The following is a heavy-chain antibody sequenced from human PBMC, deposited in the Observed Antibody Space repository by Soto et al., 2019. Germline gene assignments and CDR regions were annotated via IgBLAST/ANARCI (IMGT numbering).Heavy chain of an antibody. D-gene: IGHD2-15*01. Sequence: EVQLVESGGGLVQPGRSLRLSCAASGCTFDNYAMHWVRQAPGKGLEWVSGISWNSGSIGYADSVKGRFTISRDNAKNSLYLQMNSLRAEDTALYYCAKVRQEYCSGGSCYPLYFDYWGQGTLVTVSS. J-gene: IGHJ4*02. CDR3: AKVRQEYCSGGSCYPLYFDY. CDR1: GCTFDNYA. V-gene: IGHV3-9*01. CDR2: ISWNSGSI.